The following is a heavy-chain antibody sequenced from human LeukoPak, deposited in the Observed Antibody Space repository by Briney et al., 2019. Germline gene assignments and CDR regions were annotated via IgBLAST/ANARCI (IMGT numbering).Heavy chain of an antibody. V-gene: IGHV3-30*18. Sequence: GESLKISCKGSGYSFQDYWIGWVRQAPGKGLEWVAVISYDGSNKYYADSVKGRFTISRDNSKDTLFLQMNSLRTEDTAVYYCAKLPAPEGYDYGSIDYWGQGTLVTVSS. CDR3: AKLPAPEGYDYGSIDY. J-gene: IGHJ4*02. D-gene: IGHD5-18*01. CDR2: ISYDGSNK. CDR1: GYSFQDYW.